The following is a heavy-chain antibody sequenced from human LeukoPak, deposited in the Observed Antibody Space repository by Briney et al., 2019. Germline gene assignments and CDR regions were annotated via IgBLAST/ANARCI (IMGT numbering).Heavy chain of an antibody. CDR2: ISSSSSYI. V-gene: IGHV3-21*01. D-gene: IGHD4-17*01. CDR3: ARDSLMTTVTTGHDY. Sequence: PGGSLRLSCAASGFTFSSYSMNWVRQAPGKGLEWVSSISSSSSYIYYADSVKGRFTISGDNAKNSLYLQMNSLRAEDTAVYYCARDSLMTTVTTGHDYWGQGTLVTVSS. CDR1: GFTFSSYS. J-gene: IGHJ4*02.